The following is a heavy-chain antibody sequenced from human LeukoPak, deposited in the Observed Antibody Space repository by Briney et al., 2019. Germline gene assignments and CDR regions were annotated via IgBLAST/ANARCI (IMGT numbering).Heavy chain of an antibody. D-gene: IGHD3-10*01. CDR1: GGSISSSSYY. V-gene: IGHV4-39*07. CDR3: ARGGVPSGSPRGYFDY. CDR2: IYYSGST. J-gene: IGHJ4*02. Sequence: PSETLSLTCTVSGGSISSSSYYWGWIRQPPGKGLEWIGIIYYSGSTYYNPSLKSRVTISVDTSKNQFSLKLSSVTAADTAVYYCARGGVPSGSPRGYFDYWGQGTLVTVSS.